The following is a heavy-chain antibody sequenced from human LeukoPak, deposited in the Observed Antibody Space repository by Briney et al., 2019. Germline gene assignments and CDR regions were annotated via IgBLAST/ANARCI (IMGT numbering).Heavy chain of an antibody. D-gene: IGHD4-17*01. J-gene: IGHJ4*02. CDR1: GYTFTGYY. CDR2: VYPNSGGT. V-gene: IGHV1-2*02. CDR3: ARASRPTVTIDPYYFDY. Sequence: ASVKVSCKASGYTFTGYYMHWVRQAPGQGLEWMGWVYPNSGGTNYPQKFQGRVTMTRDTSTTTAYMEVSRLTSDDTAVYYCARASRPTVTIDPYYFDYWGRGTLVTASS.